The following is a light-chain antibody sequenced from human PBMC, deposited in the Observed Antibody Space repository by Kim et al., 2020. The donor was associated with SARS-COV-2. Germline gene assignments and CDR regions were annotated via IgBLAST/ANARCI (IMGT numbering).Light chain of an antibody. CDR1: NSGSKS. CDR2: YDS. CDR3: QVWDSSSDHPV. J-gene: IGLJ3*02. V-gene: IGLV3-21*04. Sequence: AAGKTARSTCGGNNSGSKSVHWYQQKPDQAPVLVIYYDSDRPSGIPERFSGSNSGNTATLTISRVEAGDEADYYCQVWDSSSDHPVFGGGTQLTVL.